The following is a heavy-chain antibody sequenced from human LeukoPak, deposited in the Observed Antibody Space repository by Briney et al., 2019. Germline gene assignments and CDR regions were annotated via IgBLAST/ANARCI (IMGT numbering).Heavy chain of an antibody. CDR3: ARSKGGYGDYGSWFDP. V-gene: IGHV4-59*01. D-gene: IGHD4-17*01. J-gene: IGHJ5*02. CDR1: GGSISSYY. CDR2: IHYSGST. Sequence: SETLSLTCTVSGGSISSYYWSWIRQPPGKGLEWIGFIHYSGSTNYNPSLKSRITISVDTSKNQLSLKLSPVTAAVTAVYYCARSKGGYGDYGSWFDPWGQGTLVTVSS.